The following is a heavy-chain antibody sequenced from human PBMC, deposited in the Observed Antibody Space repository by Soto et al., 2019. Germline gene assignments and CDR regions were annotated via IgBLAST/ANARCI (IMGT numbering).Heavy chain of an antibody. V-gene: IGHV1-8*01. J-gene: IGHJ6*02. CDR3: ARENTSYGMDV. CDR2: MNPNSGNT. CDR1: GYTFTSYD. Sequence: QVYLLQAGAEVKKPGATVKVSCKASGYTFTSYDINWVRQATGQGREWMGWMNPNSGNTGNAQKFQGRVTMTRNTSIITAYMELSSLRSDDTAVYYCARENTSYGMDVWGQGTTVTVSS.